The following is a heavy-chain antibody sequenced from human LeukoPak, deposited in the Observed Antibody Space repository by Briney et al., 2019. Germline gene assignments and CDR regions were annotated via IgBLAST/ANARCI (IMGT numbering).Heavy chain of an antibody. V-gene: IGHV4-34*01. CDR3: ARVSAYIDYYDSSGYFDY. CDR2: INHSGST. J-gene: IGHJ4*02. Sequence: SETLSLTCAVYGGSFSGYYWSWIRQPPGKGLEWIGVINHSGSTNYNPSLKSRVTISVDTSKNQFSLKLSSVTAADTAVYYCARVSAYIDYYDSSGYFDYWGQGTLVTVSS. CDR1: GGSFSGYY. D-gene: IGHD3-22*01.